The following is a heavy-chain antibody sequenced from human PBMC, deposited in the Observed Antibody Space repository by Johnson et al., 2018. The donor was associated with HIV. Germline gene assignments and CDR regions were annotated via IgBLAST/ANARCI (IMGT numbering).Heavy chain of an antibody. J-gene: IGHJ3*02. V-gene: IGHV3-30*02. Sequence: QMQLVESGGGVVQPGRSLRLSCAASGFTFSSHGMHWVRQAPGKGLEWVAFIRYDGSNKYYADSVMVRLTISRDHSKNTLYLQMTILSAEDTAVYYCAKVVVVPAAIWAFDIWGQGTMVTVSS. CDR2: IRYDGSNK. D-gene: IGHD2-2*01. CDR1: GFTFSSHG. CDR3: AKVVVVPAAIWAFDI.